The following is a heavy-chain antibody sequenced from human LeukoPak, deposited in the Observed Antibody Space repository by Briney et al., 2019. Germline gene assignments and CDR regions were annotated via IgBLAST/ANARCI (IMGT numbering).Heavy chain of an antibody. D-gene: IGHD4-17*01. CDR3: ARDRTPTVTTLLGSFNN. J-gene: IGHJ4*02. CDR2: ISYDGSNK. CDR1: GFTFSSYG. V-gene: IGHV3-30*03. Sequence: GGSLRLSCAASGFTFSSYGMHWVRQAPGKGLEWVAVISYDGSNKYYADSVKGRFTISRDNFKNTLYLQMNSLRAEDTAVYYCARDRTPTVTTLLGSFNNWGQGTLVTVSS.